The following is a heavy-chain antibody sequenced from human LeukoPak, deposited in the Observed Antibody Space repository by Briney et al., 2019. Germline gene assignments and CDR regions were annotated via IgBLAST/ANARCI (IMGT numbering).Heavy chain of an antibody. D-gene: IGHD5-18*01. CDR1: GASISSYY. J-gene: IGHJ1*01. Sequence: PSQTLSLTCTVSGASISSYYWSWIRQPPGKGLEWLGYIYYSGSTNYNPSLKSRVTISVDTSKNQFSLKLTSVTPATPAVYYCXXGRGYSYGYQYFQHWGQGTLVTVSS. V-gene: IGHV4-59*01. CDR2: IYYSGST. CDR3: XXGRGYSYGYQYFQH.